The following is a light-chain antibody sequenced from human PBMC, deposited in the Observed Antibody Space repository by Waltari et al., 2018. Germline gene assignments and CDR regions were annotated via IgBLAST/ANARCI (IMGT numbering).Light chain of an antibody. Sequence: EIVLTQSPGTLSLSPGERATLSCRASQSVGRSLAWYQRKPGQAPRLLIYDTSNRATGIPERCSGSGSGTDFSLTISRLEPEDFAVYYCQMYVRLPVTFGQGTKVEIK. V-gene: IGKV3-20*01. CDR2: DTS. CDR1: QSVGRS. CDR3: QMYVRLPVT. J-gene: IGKJ1*01.